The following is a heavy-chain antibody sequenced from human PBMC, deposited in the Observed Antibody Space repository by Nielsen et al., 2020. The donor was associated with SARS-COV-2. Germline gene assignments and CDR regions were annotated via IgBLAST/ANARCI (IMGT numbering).Heavy chain of an antibody. Sequence: SETLSLTCAVYGRSFSGYYWSWIRQPPGKGLEWIGEINHSGSTNYNPSLKSRVTISVDTSKNQFSLKLSSVTAADTAVYYCARDPAPGYWGQGTLVTVSS. CDR2: INHSGST. J-gene: IGHJ4*02. CDR1: GRSFSGYY. CDR3: ARDPAPGY. V-gene: IGHV4-34*01.